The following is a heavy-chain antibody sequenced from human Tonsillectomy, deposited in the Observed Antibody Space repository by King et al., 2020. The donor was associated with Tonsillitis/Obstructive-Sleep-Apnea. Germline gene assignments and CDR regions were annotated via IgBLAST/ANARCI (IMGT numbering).Heavy chain of an antibody. Sequence: EVQLVESGAEVKKPGESLKISCKGSGYSFTSYWIGWVRQMPGKGQEWMGIIYPGDSDTRYSPSFQGQVTISADKSISTAYLQWSSLKASDTAMYYCATTTYYYDSSGSINWFDPWGQGTLVTVSS. CDR3: ATTTYYYDSSGSINWFDP. D-gene: IGHD3-22*01. J-gene: IGHJ5*02. CDR2: IYPGDSDT. V-gene: IGHV5-51*03. CDR1: GYSFTSYW.